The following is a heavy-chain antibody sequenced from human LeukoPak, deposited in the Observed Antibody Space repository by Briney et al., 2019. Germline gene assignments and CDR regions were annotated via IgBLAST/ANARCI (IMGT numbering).Heavy chain of an antibody. V-gene: IGHV1-8*01. J-gene: IGHJ6*02. CDR3: ARHIAARRVYYGMDV. D-gene: IGHD6-6*01. CDR1: GYTFTSYD. Sequence: ASVKVSCKASGYTFTSYDIHWVRQATGQGLEWMGWMNPNSGNTGYAQKFQGRVTMTRNTSISTAYMELSSLRSEDTAVYYCARHIAARRVYYGMDVWGQGTTVTVSS. CDR2: MNPNSGNT.